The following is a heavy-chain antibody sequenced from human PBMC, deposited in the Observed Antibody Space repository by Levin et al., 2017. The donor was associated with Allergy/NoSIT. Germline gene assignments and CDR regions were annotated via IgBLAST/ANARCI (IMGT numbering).Heavy chain of an antibody. J-gene: IGHJ5*02. V-gene: IGHV1-8*01. CDR1: GYAFTSYD. CDR2: MNPKSGNT. D-gene: IGHD3-10*01. CDR3: ARGLFWFGDLKRNWFDP. Sequence: GASVKVSCKASGYAFTSYDVNWVRQATGQGLEWMGWMNPKSGNTGYAQNFQGRVTMTRDTSITTAYMELSSLTPEDTAVYYCARGLFWFGDLKRNWFDPWGQGTQVTVSS.